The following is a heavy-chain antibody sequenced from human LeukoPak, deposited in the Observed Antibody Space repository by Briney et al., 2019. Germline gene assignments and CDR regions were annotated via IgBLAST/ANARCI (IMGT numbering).Heavy chain of an antibody. J-gene: IGHJ5*02. Sequence: SETLSLTCTVSGGSISSSSYYWGWIRQPPGKGLEWIGSIYYSGSTYYNPSLKSRVTISVDTSKNQLSLKLSSVTAADTAVYYCARDSPGIVGAGHWFDPWGQGTLVTVSS. V-gene: IGHV4-39*07. CDR2: IYYSGST. CDR3: ARDSPGIVGAGHWFDP. CDR1: GGSISSSSYY. D-gene: IGHD1-26*01.